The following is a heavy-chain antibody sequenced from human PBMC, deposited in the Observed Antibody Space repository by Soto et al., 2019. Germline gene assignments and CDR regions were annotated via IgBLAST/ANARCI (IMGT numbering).Heavy chain of an antibody. D-gene: IGHD2-15*01. Sequence: SETLSLTCAVSGGSISSSNWWSWVRQPPGKGLEWIGEIYHSGSTNYNPSLKSRVTISVDKSTNQFSLKLSSVTAADTAVYYCARDPRWSNYYYYGMDVWGQGTTVTVSS. CDR3: ARDPRWSNYYYYGMDV. V-gene: IGHV4-4*02. CDR1: GGSISSSNW. J-gene: IGHJ6*02. CDR2: IYHSGST.